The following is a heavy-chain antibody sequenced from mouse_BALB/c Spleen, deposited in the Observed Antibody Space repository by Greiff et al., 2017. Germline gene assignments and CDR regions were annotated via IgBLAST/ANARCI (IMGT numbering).Heavy chain of an antibody. CDR2: ISSGGSYT. J-gene: IGHJ4*01. CDR1: GFTFSSYA. CDR3: ARGITGAMDY. Sequence: EVKLMESGGGLVKPGGSLKLSCAASGFTFSSYAMSWVRQSPEKRLEWVAEISSGGSYTYYPDTVTGRFTISRDNAKNTLYLEMSSLRSEDTAMYYCARGITGAMDYWGQGTSVTVSS. D-gene: IGHD1-1*01. V-gene: IGHV5-9-4*01.